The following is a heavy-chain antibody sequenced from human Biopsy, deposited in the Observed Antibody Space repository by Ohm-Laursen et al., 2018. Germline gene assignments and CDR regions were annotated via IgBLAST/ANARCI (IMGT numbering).Heavy chain of an antibody. CDR1: GGTYSGYY. V-gene: IGHV4-34*01. Sequence: SETLSLTCAVYGGTYSGYYWGWIRQPPGKGLEWIGEVHHDGRANYNPSLKSRVTISGDMSKKQFTLKLSGVTAADTAVYYCARFIVPSLHCSNGVCPIRWFDPWGQGTLVTVFS. D-gene: IGHD2-2*01. J-gene: IGHJ5*02. CDR3: ARFIVPSLHCSNGVCPIRWFDP. CDR2: VHHDGRA.